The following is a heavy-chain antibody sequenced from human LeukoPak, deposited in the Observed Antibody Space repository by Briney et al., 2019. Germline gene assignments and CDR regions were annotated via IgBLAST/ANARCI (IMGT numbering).Heavy chain of an antibody. Sequence: GGSLRLSCASSGLPFIRHGMSSVRQAPGKGLEWVSALSGSGGTTYNADSVKGRYNISRDNSKNTQYLQMNSLRVEDTAVYYCAKDRAYAFYIWGQGTMVTVSS. CDR2: LSGSGGTT. V-gene: IGHV3-23*01. D-gene: IGHD3-10*01. CDR1: GLPFIRHG. J-gene: IGHJ3*02. CDR3: AKDRAYAFYI.